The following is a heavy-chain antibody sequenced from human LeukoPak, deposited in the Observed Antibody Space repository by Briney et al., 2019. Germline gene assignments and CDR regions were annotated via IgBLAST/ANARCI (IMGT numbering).Heavy chain of an antibody. Sequence: GGSLRLSCVGSGFTFRNHWVNWVRQSPRKGLEWVANIKPDGIDKYYVDSARGRFTVSRDNAKNSAFLQTNSLRAEDTAIYYCATISAQTFDIWGQGTLVSVS. J-gene: IGHJ3*02. CDR3: ATISAQTFDI. CDR1: GFTFRNHW. CDR2: IKPDGIDK. D-gene: IGHD5-24*01. V-gene: IGHV3-7*01.